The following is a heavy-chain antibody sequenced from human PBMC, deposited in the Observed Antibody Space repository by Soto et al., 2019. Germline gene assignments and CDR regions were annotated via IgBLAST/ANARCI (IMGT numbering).Heavy chain of an antibody. CDR2: INPSGGST. Sequence: QVQLVQSGAEVKKPGASVKVSCKASGYTFTSYYMHWVRQAPGQGLEWMGIINPSGGSTSYAQKFQGRVTMTRDTSTSTVYMELSSLRSEDTAVYYCARVRRVVVAATPILYYWGQGTLVTVSS. CDR3: ARVRRVVVAATPILYY. D-gene: IGHD2-15*01. V-gene: IGHV1-46*01. CDR1: GYTFTSYY. J-gene: IGHJ4*02.